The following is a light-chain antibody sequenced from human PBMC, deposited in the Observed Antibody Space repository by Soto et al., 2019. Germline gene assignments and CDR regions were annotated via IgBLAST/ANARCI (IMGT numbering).Light chain of an antibody. CDR1: SSNIGAGYD. V-gene: IGLV1-40*01. J-gene: IGLJ1*01. Sequence: QLVLTQPPSVSGAPGQRVTISCTGSSSNIGAGYDVHWYQQLPGTAPKLLIYRNDNRPSGVPDRFSGSKSGTSASLAITGLQAEDEADYYCQSFDSGLRDYVFGPGTKLTVL. CDR2: RND. CDR3: QSFDSGLRDYV.